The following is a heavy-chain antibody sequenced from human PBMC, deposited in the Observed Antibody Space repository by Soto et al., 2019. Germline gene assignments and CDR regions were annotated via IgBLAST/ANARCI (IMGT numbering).Heavy chain of an antibody. Sequence: QVQLVQSGAEVKKPGSSLKVSCKASGGTFSSYAISWVRQAPGQGLEWMGGIIPISGTANYSQKFQGRVTITADESPSTAYLELRSLRSEDTAVYYCARSQGSSTSLEIYYYYYYGMDVWGQGTTVTVSS. CDR3: ARSQGSSTSLEIYYYYYYGMDV. D-gene: IGHD2-2*01. CDR2: IIPISGTA. V-gene: IGHV1-69*01. CDR1: GGTFSSYA. J-gene: IGHJ6*02.